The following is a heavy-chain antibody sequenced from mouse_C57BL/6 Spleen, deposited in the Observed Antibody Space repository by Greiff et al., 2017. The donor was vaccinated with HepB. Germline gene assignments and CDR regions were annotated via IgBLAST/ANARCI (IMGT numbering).Heavy chain of an antibody. Sequence: VQLQQSGPELVKPGASVKISCKASGYAFSSSWMNWVKQRPGKGLEWIGRIYPGDGDTNYNGKFKGKATLTADKSSSTAYMQLSSLTSEDSAVYFCARRRDYDYDGFDYWGQGTTLTVSS. J-gene: IGHJ2*01. CDR3: ARRRDYDYDGFDY. CDR2: IYPGDGDT. D-gene: IGHD2-4*01. V-gene: IGHV1-82*01. CDR1: GYAFSSSW.